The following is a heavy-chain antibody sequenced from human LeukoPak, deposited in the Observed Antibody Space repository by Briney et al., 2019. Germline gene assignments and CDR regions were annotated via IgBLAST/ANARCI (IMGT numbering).Heavy chain of an antibody. D-gene: IGHD3-22*01. CDR3: ARNGDDSSDYYYFDY. CDR2: IYNSGTT. J-gene: IGHJ4*02. Sequence: SETLSLTCTVSGGSISSYYWSWIRQPPGKGLEWIGYIYNSGTTNYNPSLKSRVTISVDTSKNQFSLKLSSVTAADTAIYYCARNGDDSSDYYYFDYWGQGTLVTVSS. V-gene: IGHV4-4*09. CDR1: GGSISSYY.